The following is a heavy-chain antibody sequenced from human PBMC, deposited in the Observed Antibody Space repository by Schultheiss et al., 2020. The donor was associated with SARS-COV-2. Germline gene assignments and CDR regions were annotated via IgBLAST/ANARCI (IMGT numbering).Heavy chain of an antibody. CDR2: LYSGGTT. J-gene: IGHJ6*02. CDR1: GFTFSNAW. Sequence: GGSLRLSCAASGFTFSNAWMNWIRQAPGKGLEWVSVLYSGGTTYYADSVKGRLTISRDNSKNTLYLQMNSLRAEDTAVYYCARDDYGDLYYYGMDVWGQGTTVTVSS. CDR3: ARDDYGDLYYYGMDV. V-gene: IGHV3-66*02. D-gene: IGHD4-17*01.